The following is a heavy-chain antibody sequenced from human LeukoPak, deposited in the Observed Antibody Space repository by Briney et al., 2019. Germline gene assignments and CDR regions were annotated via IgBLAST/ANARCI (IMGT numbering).Heavy chain of an antibody. CDR2: IYYSGST. CDR3: ARADSSGYYYPWDY. Sequence: PSETLSLTCTVSGGSISSSSYYWGWIRQPPGKGLEWIGSIYYSGSTNYNPSLKSRVTISVDTSKNQFSLKLSSVTAADTAVYYCARADSSGYYYPWDYWDQGTLVTVSS. D-gene: IGHD3-22*01. J-gene: IGHJ4*02. V-gene: IGHV4-39*07. CDR1: GGSISSSSYY.